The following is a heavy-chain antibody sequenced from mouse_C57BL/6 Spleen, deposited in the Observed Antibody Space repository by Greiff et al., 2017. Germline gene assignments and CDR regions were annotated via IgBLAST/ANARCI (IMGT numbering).Heavy chain of an antibody. CDR1: GYTFTSYS. Sequence: VQLQQSGAELVRPGASVKMSCKASGYTFTSYSMHWVKQRPGQGLEWIGYIYPSGGYTKYNPKFKDKATLTADKSSSTAYMQLSSLTSEDSAVYYCARSDYDCVSCFDYWGQGTTLTVSA. CDR2: IYPSGGYT. CDR3: ARSDYDCVSCFDY. V-gene: IGHV1-4*01. J-gene: IGHJ2*01. D-gene: IGHD1-1*01.